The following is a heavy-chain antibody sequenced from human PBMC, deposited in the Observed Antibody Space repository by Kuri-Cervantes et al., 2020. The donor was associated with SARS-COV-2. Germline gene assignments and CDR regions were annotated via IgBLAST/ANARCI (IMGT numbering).Heavy chain of an antibody. J-gene: IGHJ4*02. CDR2: ISWDGSTT. CDR3: ARDETVTMVRGVIIRPEIAPVWGSFDY. CDR1: GFQFDDCT. Sequence: GESLKISCAASGFQFDDCTMHGVRQPPGKGLEWVSLISWDGSTTYYADSVKGRFTISRDNSRNYLYLQMNSLRAEDTAVYYCARDETVTMVRGVIIRPEIAPVWGSFDYWGQGTLVTVSS. D-gene: IGHD3-10*01. V-gene: IGHV3-43*01.